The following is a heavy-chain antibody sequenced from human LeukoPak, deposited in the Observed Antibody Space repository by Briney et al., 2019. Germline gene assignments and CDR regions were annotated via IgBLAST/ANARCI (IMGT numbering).Heavy chain of an antibody. Sequence: PSETLSLTCTVYGGSFSGYYWSWIRQPPGKGLEWIGEINHSGSTNYNPSLKSRVTISVDTSKNQSSLKLSSVTAADTAVYYCARDVGEYCISTSCQYYFDYWGQGTLVPVSS. V-gene: IGHV4-34*01. D-gene: IGHD2-2*01. CDR2: INHSGST. J-gene: IGHJ4*02. CDR1: GGSFSGYY. CDR3: ARDVGEYCISTSCQYYFDY.